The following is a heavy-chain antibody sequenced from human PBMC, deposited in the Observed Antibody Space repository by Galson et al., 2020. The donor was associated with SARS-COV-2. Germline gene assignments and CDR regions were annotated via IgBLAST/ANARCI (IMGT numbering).Heavy chain of an antibody. V-gene: IGHV2-70*01. J-gene: IGHJ6*02. D-gene: IGHD4-17*01. CDR1: GFSLSTSGMC. Sequence: SGPTLVKPTQTLTLTCTFSGFSLSTSGMCVSWIRQPPGKALEWLALIDWDDDKYYSTSLKTRLTISKDTSKNQVVLTMTNMDPVDTATYYCARIPLKHGDYVGYYYYYGMDVWGQGTTVTVSS. CDR2: IDWDDDK. CDR3: ARIPLKHGDYVGYYYYYGMDV.